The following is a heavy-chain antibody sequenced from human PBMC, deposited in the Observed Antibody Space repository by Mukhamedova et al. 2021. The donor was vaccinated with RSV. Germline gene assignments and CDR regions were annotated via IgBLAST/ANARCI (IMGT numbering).Heavy chain of an antibody. D-gene: IGHD2-2*01. CDR3: ARVTESSTGYYYIDV. Sequence: WMGGIIPIFGTANYAQKFQGRVTITADKSTSTAYMELSSLRSEDTAVYYCARVTESSTGYYYIDVWGKGPTVTVSS. V-gene: IGHV1-69*06. CDR2: IIPIFGTA. J-gene: IGHJ6*03.